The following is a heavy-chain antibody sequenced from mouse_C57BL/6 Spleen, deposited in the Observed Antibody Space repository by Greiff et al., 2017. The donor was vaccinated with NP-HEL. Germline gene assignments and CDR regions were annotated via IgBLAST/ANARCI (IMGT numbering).Heavy chain of an antibody. Sequence: QVQLKESGPGLVQPSQSLSITCTVSGFSLTSYGVHWVRQSPGKGLEWLGVLWSGGSTDYNAAFISRLSISKDNSKSQVFFKMNSLQADDTAIYDCARHYDGSSYAMDYWGQGTSVTVAS. V-gene: IGHV2-2*01. CDR3: ARHYDGSSYAMDY. D-gene: IGHD1-1*01. CDR2: LWSGGST. CDR1: GFSLTSYG. J-gene: IGHJ4*01.